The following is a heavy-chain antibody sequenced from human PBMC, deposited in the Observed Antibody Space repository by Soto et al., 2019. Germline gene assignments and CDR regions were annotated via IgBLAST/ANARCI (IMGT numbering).Heavy chain of an antibody. Sequence: TSETLCLTCTVAGGYISSYDWSWIRQPPGKGLEWIGYIFFSGGTNYNPSLKSRVTISVDTSKNQFSLKLSSVTAADTAVYYCARESRSWYGSIWDYWGQGTLVTVSS. D-gene: IGHD6-13*01. CDR1: GGYISSYD. V-gene: IGHV4-59*12. CDR3: ARESRSWYGSIWDY. CDR2: IFFSGGT. J-gene: IGHJ4*02.